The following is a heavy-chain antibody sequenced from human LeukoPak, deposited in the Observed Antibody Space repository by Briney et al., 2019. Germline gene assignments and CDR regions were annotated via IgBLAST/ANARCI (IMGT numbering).Heavy chain of an antibody. J-gene: IGHJ1*01. CDR3: AKSSSSNSEDFQH. V-gene: IGHV3-23*01. CDR1: GFTFSSYA. Sequence: GGSLRLSCAASGFTFSSYAMSWVRQAPGKGLECVSAISGSGGTTYYADSVKGRFTISRDNSKNTLYLQMNGLRAEDTAVYYCAKSSSSNSEDFQHWGQGTLVTVSS. CDR2: ISGSGGTT. D-gene: IGHD2-2*01.